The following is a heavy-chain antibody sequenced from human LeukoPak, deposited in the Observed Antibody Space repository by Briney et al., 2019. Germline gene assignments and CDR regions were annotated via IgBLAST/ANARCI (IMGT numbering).Heavy chain of an antibody. Sequence: SGTLSLTCTVSGDSINSLDLWSWVRQPPGKGLEWIGEMYLSGTTHSNPSVESRVTISIDKSKNQFFLNLSSVTAADTAVYYCAGLVGRYSSGLYYYYFDYWGQGTLVTVSS. CDR1: GDSINSLDL. V-gene: IGHV4-4*02. CDR2: MYLSGTT. CDR3: AGLVGRYSSGLYYYYFDY. J-gene: IGHJ4*02. D-gene: IGHD3-22*01.